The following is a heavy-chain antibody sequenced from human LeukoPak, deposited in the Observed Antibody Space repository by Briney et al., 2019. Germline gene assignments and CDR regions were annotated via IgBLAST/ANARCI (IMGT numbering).Heavy chain of an antibody. J-gene: IGHJ4*02. Sequence: GGSLRLSCAASGFSIKTYSMTWVRQAPGKGLEWVSTISSSGGYIYYADSVKGRFTISRDTAKNSLYLQMNSLRVEDTAVYNCARLRDTVTSASDYWGQGTLVTVSS. CDR3: ARLRDTVTSASDY. CDR1: GFSIKTYS. D-gene: IGHD4-17*01. CDR2: ISSSGGYI. V-gene: IGHV3-21*01.